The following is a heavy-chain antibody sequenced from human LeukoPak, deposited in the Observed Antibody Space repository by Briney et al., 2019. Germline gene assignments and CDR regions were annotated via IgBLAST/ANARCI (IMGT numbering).Heavy chain of an antibody. CDR2: VSASSDI. CDR3: ARDALHTAHFDY. D-gene: IGHD5-18*01. V-gene: IGHV3-48*02. J-gene: IGHJ4*02. Sequence: GGPLRPSCAASGFTFSSYTMNWVRQAPGKGLQWVSTVSASSDIHYSDSVKGRFTISRDNARNSLYLQMNSLRDEDTAVYYCARDALHTAHFDYWGQGTLVTVSS. CDR1: GFTFSSYT.